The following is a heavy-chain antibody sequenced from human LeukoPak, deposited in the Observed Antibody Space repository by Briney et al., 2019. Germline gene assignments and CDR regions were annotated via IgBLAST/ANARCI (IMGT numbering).Heavy chain of an antibody. Sequence: ASVKVSCKASAGSVSSYAISWVRQAPGQGLEWMGGIIPIFGTANYAQKFQGRVTVTTDESTSTAYMELSSLRSEDTAVYYCARGKVYDFWSGYSDYFDYWGQGTLVTVSS. CDR2: IIPIFGTA. CDR1: AGSVSSYA. CDR3: ARGKVYDFWSGYSDYFDY. V-gene: IGHV1-69*05. J-gene: IGHJ4*02. D-gene: IGHD3-3*01.